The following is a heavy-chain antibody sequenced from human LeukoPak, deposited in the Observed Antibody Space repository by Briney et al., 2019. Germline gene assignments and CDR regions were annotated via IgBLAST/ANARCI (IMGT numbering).Heavy chain of an antibody. D-gene: IGHD5-12*01. CDR1: GFTFSSYG. J-gene: IGHJ4*02. CDR2: ISSSSSYI. V-gene: IGHV3-21*01. CDR3: AREYSGYGYFDY. Sequence: GGSLRLSCAASGFTFSSYGMSWVRQAPGKGLEWVSSISSSSSYIYYADSVKGRFTISRDNAKNSLYLQMNSLRAEDTAVYYCAREYSGYGYFDYWGQGTLVTVSS.